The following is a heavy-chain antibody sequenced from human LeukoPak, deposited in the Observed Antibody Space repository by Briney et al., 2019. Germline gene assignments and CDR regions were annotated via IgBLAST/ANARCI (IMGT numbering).Heavy chain of an antibody. CDR3: ARNTVTGAFDI. V-gene: IGHV3-66*01. D-gene: IGHD4-17*01. CDR2: IYSGGST. CDR1: GFTVSSNY. Sequence: GVSLRLSCAASGFTVSSNYMSWVRQAPGKGLEWVSVIYSGGSTYYADSVKGRFTISRDNSKNTLYLQMNSLRAEDTAVYYCARNTVTGAFDIWGQGTMVTVSS. J-gene: IGHJ3*02.